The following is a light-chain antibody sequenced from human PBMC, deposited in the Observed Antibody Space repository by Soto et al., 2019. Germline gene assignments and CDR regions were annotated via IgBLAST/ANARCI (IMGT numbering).Light chain of an antibody. Sequence: QSVLTQPPSASGSPGQSVTISCTGSSSDVGGYDYVSWYQQHPGKAPKLLIYEVSRRPSGVPDRFSGSKSGNTASLTVSGLQGEDEADYYCSSYSGTATLYVFGIGTKLTVL. V-gene: IGLV2-8*01. CDR1: SSDVGGYDY. CDR3: SSYSGTATLYV. CDR2: EVS. J-gene: IGLJ1*01.